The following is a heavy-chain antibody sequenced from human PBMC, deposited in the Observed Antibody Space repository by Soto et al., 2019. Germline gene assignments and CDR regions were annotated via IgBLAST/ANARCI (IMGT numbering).Heavy chain of an antibody. Sequence: EVQLLESGGGLVQPRRSLRLSCSASGFNFTNHVINWVRQAPGKSLEWVSSISSDDVGFYADSVRGRFLVSRDISTNSVYLQMNYLRVEDTAVYYCAKTVGATKLEDYWGQGTLVTVSS. CDR3: AKTVGATKLEDY. D-gene: IGHD1-26*01. CDR1: GFNFTNHV. J-gene: IGHJ4*02. CDR2: ISSDDVG. V-gene: IGHV3-23*01.